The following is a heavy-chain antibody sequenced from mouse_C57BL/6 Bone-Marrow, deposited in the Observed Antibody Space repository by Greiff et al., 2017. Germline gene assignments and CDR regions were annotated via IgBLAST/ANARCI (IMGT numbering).Heavy chain of an antibody. CDR1: GYTFTSYW. CDR2: IAPSDSYT. Sequence: QVQMQQSGAELVRPGPSLKLTCKVSGYTFTSYWMHWVQQRPGKGLQWIGVIAPSDSYTNYNQKFKGKATLTVDTSSSTAYMQLSSLTSEDSAVYYCARSRLYYAMDDWGQGTSVTVSS. V-gene: IGHV1-59*01. CDR3: ARSRLYYAMDD. J-gene: IGHJ4*01.